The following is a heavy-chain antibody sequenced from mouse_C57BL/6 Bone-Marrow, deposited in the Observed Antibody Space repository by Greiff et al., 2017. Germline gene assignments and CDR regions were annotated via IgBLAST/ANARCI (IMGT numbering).Heavy chain of an antibody. Sequence: EVKLVESGGGLVQPKGSLKLSCAASGFSFNTYAMNWVRQAPGKGLEWVARIRSKSNNYATYYADSVKDRFTISRDDSESMLYLQMNNLKTEDTAMYYCVRDGSSYDYAMDYWGQGTSVTVSS. V-gene: IGHV10-1*01. CDR1: GFSFNTYA. D-gene: IGHD1-1*01. CDR3: VRDGSSYDYAMDY. CDR2: IRSKSNNYAT. J-gene: IGHJ4*01.